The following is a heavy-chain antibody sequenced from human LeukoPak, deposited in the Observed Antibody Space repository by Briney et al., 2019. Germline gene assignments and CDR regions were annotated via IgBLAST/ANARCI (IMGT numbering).Heavy chain of an antibody. D-gene: IGHD3-3*01. Sequence: GESLKISCKGSGYSFTRYWIGWVRQMPGKGLEWMGIIYPGDSDTRYSPSFQGQVTISADKSISTAYLQWSSLKASDTAMYYCARRYYDFWSGDHYYGMDVWGQGTTVTVSS. V-gene: IGHV5-51*01. CDR1: GYSFTRYW. CDR2: IYPGDSDT. CDR3: ARRYYDFWSGDHYYGMDV. J-gene: IGHJ6*02.